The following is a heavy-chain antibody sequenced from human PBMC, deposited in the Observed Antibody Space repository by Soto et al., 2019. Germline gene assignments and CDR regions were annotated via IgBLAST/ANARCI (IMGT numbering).Heavy chain of an antibody. Sequence: QITLKESGPTLVKPTQTLTLTCTFSGFSLSASGVAVAWIRQPPGKALECLALMYWDDDKRYSPSLKSRLTITKDTSKNQVVLTMTNMDPVDTATYYGAHRGLIAVAAPFDYWGQGTLVTVSS. J-gene: IGHJ4*02. V-gene: IGHV2-5*02. CDR2: MYWDDDK. D-gene: IGHD6-19*01. CDR3: AHRGLIAVAAPFDY. CDR1: GFSLSASGVA.